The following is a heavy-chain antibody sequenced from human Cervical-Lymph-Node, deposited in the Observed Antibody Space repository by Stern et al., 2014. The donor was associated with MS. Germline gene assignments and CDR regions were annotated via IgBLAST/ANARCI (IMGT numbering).Heavy chain of an antibody. CDR2: IFPVFGTP. CDR1: GGTFSKFP. J-gene: IGHJ5*02. Sequence: DQLVESGAEVTKPGSSVKVSCKASGGTFSKFPSSWVRQAPGHGLEWMGGIFPVFGTPTYAQEFRGRVTIRADVSTSTVYMELSSLRSDDTAVYYCALSSETSDRWYSLGYDLWGQGTLVTVSS. CDR3: ALSSETSDRWYSLGYDL. D-gene: IGHD6-13*01. V-gene: IGHV1-69*01.